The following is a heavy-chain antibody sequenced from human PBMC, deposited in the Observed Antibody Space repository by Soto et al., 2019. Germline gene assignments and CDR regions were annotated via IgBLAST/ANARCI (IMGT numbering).Heavy chain of an antibody. Sequence: PGGSLRLSCAASGFTFSSFSMNWVRQAPGKGLEWVSSISSSSSYIYYADSVKGRFTISRDNAKNSLYLQMNSLRAEDTAVYYCAGVVHGTYFVGHYWGQGTLVTAPQ. CDR1: GFTFSSFS. CDR3: AGVVHGTYFVGHY. V-gene: IGHV3-21*01. CDR2: ISSSSSYI. D-gene: IGHD1-26*01. J-gene: IGHJ4*02.